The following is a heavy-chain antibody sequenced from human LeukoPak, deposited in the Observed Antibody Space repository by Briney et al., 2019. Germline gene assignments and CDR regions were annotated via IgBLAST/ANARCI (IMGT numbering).Heavy chain of an antibody. CDR2: IYYSGST. Sequence: SETLSPTCTVSGGSISSYYWSWIRQPPGKGLEWIGYIYYSGSTNYNPSLKSRVTISVDTSKNQFSLKLSSVTAADTAVYYCARATYYYGSGSYYTNFDYWGQGTLVTVSS. CDR1: GGSISSYY. V-gene: IGHV4-59*01. CDR3: ARATYYYGSGSYYTNFDY. D-gene: IGHD3-10*01. J-gene: IGHJ4*02.